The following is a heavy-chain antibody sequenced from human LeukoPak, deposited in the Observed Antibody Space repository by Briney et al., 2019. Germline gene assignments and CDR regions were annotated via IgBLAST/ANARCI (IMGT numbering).Heavy chain of an antibody. V-gene: IGHV3-23*01. J-gene: IGHJ4*02. CDR2: ISGSGGST. D-gene: IGHD3-10*01. CDR3: ARDPSLWFGESTYYFDY. Sequence: GGSLRLSCAASGFTFSSYGMSWVRQAPGKGLEWVSAISGSGGSTYYADSVKGRFTISRDNAKNSLYLQMNSLRAEDTAVYYCARDPSLWFGESTYYFDYWGQGTLVTVSS. CDR1: GFTFSSYG.